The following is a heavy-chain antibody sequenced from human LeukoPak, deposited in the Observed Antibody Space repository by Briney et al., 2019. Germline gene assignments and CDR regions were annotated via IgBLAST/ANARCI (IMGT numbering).Heavy chain of an antibody. CDR1: GFTFTSAW. D-gene: IGHD3-3*01. CDR3: ITGDYDFWSGFYSPNHYFDY. Sequence: PGGSLRLSCAASGFTFTSAWMSWVRQAPGKGLEWVGRIKGKTAAGAPDYVASVKGRFTISRDDSKNTLFLQMNSLKTEDTAVYYCITGDYDFWSGFYSPNHYFDYWGQGTLVTLSS. V-gene: IGHV3-15*01. CDR2: IKGKTAAGAP. J-gene: IGHJ4*02.